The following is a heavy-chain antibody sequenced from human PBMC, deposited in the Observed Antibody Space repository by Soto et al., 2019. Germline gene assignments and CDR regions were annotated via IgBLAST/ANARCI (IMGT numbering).Heavy chain of an antibody. CDR2: INSNGGNT. CDR3: ARGRRGSSRSIDY. D-gene: IGHD1-26*01. CDR1: GFTFSTYA. Sequence: GGSLRLSCAASGFTFSTYAMHWVRQAPGKGLEYVSTINSNGGNTYYANSVKGRFTISRDNSKNTLYLQMGSLRAEDMAVYYCARGRRGSSRSIDYWGQGTLVTVSS. V-gene: IGHV3-64*01. J-gene: IGHJ4*02.